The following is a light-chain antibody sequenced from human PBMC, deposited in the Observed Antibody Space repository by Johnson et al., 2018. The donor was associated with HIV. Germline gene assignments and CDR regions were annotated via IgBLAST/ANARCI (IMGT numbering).Light chain of an antibody. V-gene: IGLV1-51*02. J-gene: IGLJ1*01. CDR3: GAWDSSLTTYV. CDR1: SSDIGNNY. Sequence: QSVLTQPPSVSAAPGQKVTISCSGSSSDIGNNYVSWYQQLPGTAPKVLIHENNKRPSGIPDRFSGSKSGTSATLGITGLQTGDEADYYCGAWDSSLTTYVCGTGTKRTVL. CDR2: ENN.